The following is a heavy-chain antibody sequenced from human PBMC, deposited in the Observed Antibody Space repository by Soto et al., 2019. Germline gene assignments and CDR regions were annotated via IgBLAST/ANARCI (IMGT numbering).Heavy chain of an antibody. CDR1: GYTFTSYG. Sequence: QVQLVQDRAAVKKPGASVKVSCKASGYTFTSYGISWVRLAPGQGLEWMGWIRAYNGNTNYAQKLQGTVTMTTDTSTSTAYMELRSVRSDDTAVYYCAREWGGWGDYWGQGTLVTVSS. J-gene: IGHJ4*02. CDR2: IRAYNGNT. D-gene: IGHD3-16*01. V-gene: IGHV1-18*01. CDR3: AREWGGWGDY.